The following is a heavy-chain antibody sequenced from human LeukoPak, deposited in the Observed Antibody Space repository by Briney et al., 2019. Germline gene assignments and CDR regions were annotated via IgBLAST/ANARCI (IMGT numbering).Heavy chain of an antibody. CDR2: ISYTGMYE. CDR3: ARAADYYDSSGQYYMDV. Sequence: PGGSLRLPCAASRFTFSIYAMHWVRQAPGKGLEWVAVISYTGMYEYYADSVKGRFTISRDNSKNTLYLQMNSLRVDDTAVYYCARAADYYDSSGQYYMDVWGKGTTVTVSS. D-gene: IGHD3-22*01. CDR1: RFTFSIYA. V-gene: IGHV3-30*04. J-gene: IGHJ6*03.